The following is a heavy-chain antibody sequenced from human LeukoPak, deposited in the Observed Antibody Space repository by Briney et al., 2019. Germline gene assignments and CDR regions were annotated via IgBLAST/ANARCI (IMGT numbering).Heavy chain of an antibody. V-gene: IGHV3-23*01. D-gene: IGHD3-22*01. CDR1: GFYFANYA. J-gene: IGHJ4*02. CDR2: ISGSGGST. CDR3: AKLGYYDSSTY. Sequence: GGSLRLSCAASGFYFANYAMSWVRQAPGKGLEWVSAISGSGGSTYYADSVKGRFTISRDNSKNTLYLQMNSLRAEDTAVYYCAKLGYYDSSTYWGQGTLVTVSS.